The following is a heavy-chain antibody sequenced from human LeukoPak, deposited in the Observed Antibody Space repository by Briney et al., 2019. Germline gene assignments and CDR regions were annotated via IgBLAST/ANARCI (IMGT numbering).Heavy chain of an antibody. J-gene: IGHJ5*02. V-gene: IGHV1-3*01. Sequence: ASVKVSCKASGYILSSFVMNWVRQAPGQRLEWMGWMNAGNGNTKYSQKFQGRVTITRDTAASTAYMELSSLRSEDTAVYYCARESVEMATIEDWFDPWGQGTLVTVSS. D-gene: IGHD5-24*01. CDR1: GYILSSFV. CDR3: ARESVEMATIEDWFDP. CDR2: MNAGNGNT.